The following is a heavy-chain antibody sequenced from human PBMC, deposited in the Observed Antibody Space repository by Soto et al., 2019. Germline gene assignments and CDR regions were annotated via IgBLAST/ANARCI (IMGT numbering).Heavy chain of an antibody. J-gene: IGHJ4*02. Sequence: AASVKVSCKASGGTFSSYAISWVRQAPGQGLEWMGGIIPIFGTANYAQKFQGRVTITADESTSTAYMELSSLRSEDTAVYYCARAPYYYDSSGYYSFDYWGQGTLVTVSS. CDR2: IIPIFGTA. V-gene: IGHV1-69*13. D-gene: IGHD3-22*01. CDR1: GGTFSSYA. CDR3: ARAPYYYDSSGYYSFDY.